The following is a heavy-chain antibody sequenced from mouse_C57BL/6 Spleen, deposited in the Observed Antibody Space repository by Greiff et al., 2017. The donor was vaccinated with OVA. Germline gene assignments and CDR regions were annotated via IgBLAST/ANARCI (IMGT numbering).Heavy chain of an antibody. J-gene: IGHJ3*01. Sequence: VQLQQSGPELVKPGASVKMSCKASGYTFTDYNMHWVKQSHGKSLEWIGYINPNNGGTSYNQKFKGKATLTVNKSSSTAYMELRSLTSEDSAVYYCARGGDYYGSSGFAYWGQGTLVTVSA. CDR2: INPNNGGT. CDR1: GYTFTDYN. CDR3: ARGGDYYGSSGFAY. D-gene: IGHD1-1*01. V-gene: IGHV1-22*01.